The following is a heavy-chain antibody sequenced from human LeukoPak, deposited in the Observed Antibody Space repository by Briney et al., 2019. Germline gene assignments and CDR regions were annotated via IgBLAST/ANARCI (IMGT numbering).Heavy chain of an antibody. CDR2: INHSGST. D-gene: IGHD5-24*01. V-gene: IGHV4-34*01. CDR1: GGSFSGYY. Sequence: SETLSLTCAVYGGSFSGYYWSWIRQPPGKGLEWIGEINHSGSTNYNPSLKSRVTISVDTSKNQFSLKLSSVTAADTAVYYCARVGRWLQLGRAFDIWGQGTMVTVSS. J-gene: IGHJ3*02. CDR3: ARVGRWLQLGRAFDI.